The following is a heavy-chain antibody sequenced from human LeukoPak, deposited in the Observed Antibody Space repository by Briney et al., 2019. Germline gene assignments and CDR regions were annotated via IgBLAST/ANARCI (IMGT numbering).Heavy chain of an antibody. CDR3: ARDFHADGNRWFDP. Sequence: PSETLSFTCTVSGGSISNYYWSWIRQPPGKGLEWIGYIFYDGDTNYNPSLRSRVTISLDTPKNQFSLKLSSVTAADTAVYYCARDFHADGNRWFDPWGQGALVTVSS. J-gene: IGHJ5*02. V-gene: IGHV4-59*01. CDR1: GGSISNYY. CDR2: IFYDGDT. D-gene: IGHD1-14*01.